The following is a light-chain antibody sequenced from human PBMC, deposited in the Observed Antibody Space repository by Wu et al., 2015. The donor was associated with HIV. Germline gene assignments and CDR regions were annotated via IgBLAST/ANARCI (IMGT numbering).Light chain of an antibody. CDR1: QSIVSW. J-gene: IGKJ2*01. CDR3: QQYTIYSRT. Sequence: DIQMTQSPSTLSASVGDRVTITCRASQSIVSWLAWFQQKPGKAPKLLIYKASILESGVPSRFSGSGSGTEFTLTINNLQPDDFATYYCQQYTIYSRTFGQGTKLEIK. V-gene: IGKV1-5*03. CDR2: KAS.